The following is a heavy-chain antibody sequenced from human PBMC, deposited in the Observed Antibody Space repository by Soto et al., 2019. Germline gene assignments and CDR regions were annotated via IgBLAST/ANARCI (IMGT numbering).Heavy chain of an antibody. CDR2: VSIGGST. J-gene: IGHJ4*02. D-gene: IGHD2-15*01. Sequence: GGSLRLSCAASGFTFSSYAMGWVRQGSGKGLEWVAVVSIGGSTHYADSVRGRFTISRDNSKNTLSLQMNSLTAEDTAVYFCAKRRGAGGHFDYWGQGVLVTVSS. CDR1: GFTFSSYA. V-gene: IGHV3-23*01. CDR3: AKRRGAGGHFDY.